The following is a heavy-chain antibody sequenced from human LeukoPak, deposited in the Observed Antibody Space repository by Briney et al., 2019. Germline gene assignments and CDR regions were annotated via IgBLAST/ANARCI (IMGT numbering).Heavy chain of an antibody. D-gene: IGHD4-11*01. CDR1: GVRFRTYW. J-gene: IGHJ4*02. Sequence: GGSLRLSCAVSGVRFRTYWMSWARQAPGKGLEWVANIKEDGSDKYYLGSVKGRFTISRDNPNNSLYLQMNSLRAEDTAVYYCATGSGSTGLDYWGQGTLVTVSS. CDR3: ATGSGSTGLDY. CDR2: IKEDGSDK. V-gene: IGHV3-7*01.